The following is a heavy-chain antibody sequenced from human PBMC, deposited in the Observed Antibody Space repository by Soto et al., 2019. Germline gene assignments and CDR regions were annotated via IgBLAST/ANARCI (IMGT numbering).Heavy chain of an antibody. Sequence: SQTLSLTFAISGDSVSSNSAAWNWIRQSPSGGLEWLGRTYYRSKWYNEYALSVKSRIIINPDTSKNQFSLQLTSVTPDDTAVYYCAREYNTGWSTWGQGTLVTVSS. D-gene: IGHD6-19*01. CDR3: AREYNTGWST. V-gene: IGHV6-1*01. CDR2: TYYRSKWYN. J-gene: IGHJ4*02. CDR1: GDSVSSNSAA.